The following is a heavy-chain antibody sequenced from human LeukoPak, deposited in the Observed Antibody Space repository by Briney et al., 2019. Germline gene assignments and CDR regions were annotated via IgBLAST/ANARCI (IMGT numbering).Heavy chain of an antibody. V-gene: IGHV3-64*01. CDR1: GFTFSSYT. Sequence: GGPLRLSCAASGFTFSSYTMYWVRQAPGKGLEYVSAISSNGGSTYYANSVKGRFTISRDNSKNTLYLQMNSLRAEDTAVYYCAREHRVRYYFDYWGQGTLVTVSS. D-gene: IGHD3-10*01. CDR2: ISSNGGST. CDR3: AREHRVRYYFDY. J-gene: IGHJ4*02.